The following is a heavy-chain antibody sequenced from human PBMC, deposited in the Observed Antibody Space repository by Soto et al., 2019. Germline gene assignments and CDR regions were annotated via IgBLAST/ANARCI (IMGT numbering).Heavy chain of an antibody. CDR3: ARDEAGTVDY. CDR2: IWYDGSKK. D-gene: IGHD6-19*01. V-gene: IGHV3-33*01. CDR1: GFSFSLYG. Sequence: QVHLVESGGGGVQPGRSLRLSCAASGFSFSLYGMHWVRQAPGKGLEWVAVIWYDGSKKVHADSVKGRFTISRDNSKNTLYLQMSSLRAEDTAVYYCARDEAGTVDYWGQGTLVTVSS. J-gene: IGHJ4*02.